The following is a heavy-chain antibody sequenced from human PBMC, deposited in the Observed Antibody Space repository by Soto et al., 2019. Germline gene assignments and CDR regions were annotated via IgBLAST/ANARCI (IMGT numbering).Heavy chain of an antibody. CDR1: GGTFSSYT. V-gene: IGHV1-69*02. CDR2: IMPILGIA. D-gene: IGHD3-22*01. J-gene: IGHJ4*02. CDR3: ARGLHYDSISLDDY. Sequence: QVQLVQSGAEVKKPGSSVKVSCKASGGTFSSYTISWVRQAPGQGLEWMGRIMPILGIANYAQKFQGRVTITADKSTSTAYMELSSLRSEDTAVYYCARGLHYDSISLDDYWGQGTLVTVSS.